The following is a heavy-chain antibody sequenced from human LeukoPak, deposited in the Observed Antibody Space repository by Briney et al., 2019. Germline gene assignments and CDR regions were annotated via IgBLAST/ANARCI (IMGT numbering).Heavy chain of an antibody. D-gene: IGHD4-17*01. V-gene: IGHV3-23*01. Sequence: GGSLRLSCAASGFTFSSYVMNWVRQAPGKGLEWVSTISAGGDNTYYADSVKGRFTISRDNSQTTLYLQMNSLRAEDTAIYYCSRGDSKYGMDVWGQGTTVTVSS. CDR3: SRGDSKYGMDV. CDR1: GFTFSSYV. J-gene: IGHJ6*02. CDR2: ISAGGDNT.